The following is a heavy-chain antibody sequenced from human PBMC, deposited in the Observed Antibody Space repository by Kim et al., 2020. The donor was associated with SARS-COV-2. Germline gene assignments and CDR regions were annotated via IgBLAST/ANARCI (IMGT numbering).Heavy chain of an antibody. D-gene: IGHD3-10*01. J-gene: IGHJ6*02. Sequence: GVSLRLSCAASGFTFSSYAMHWVRQAPGKGLEWVAVISYDGSNKYYADSVKGRFTISRDNSKNTLYLQMNSLRAEDTAVYYCARATSGSYYYGMDVWGQG. V-gene: IGHV3-30-3*01. CDR3: ARATSGSYYYGMDV. CDR2: ISYDGSNK. CDR1: GFTFSSYA.